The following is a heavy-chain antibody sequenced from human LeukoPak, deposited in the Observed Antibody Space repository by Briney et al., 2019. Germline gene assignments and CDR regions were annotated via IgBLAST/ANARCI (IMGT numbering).Heavy chain of an antibody. J-gene: IGHJ4*02. Sequence: PSETLSLTCTVSGGSISSSSYYWGWIRQPPGKGLEWIGSIYYSGSTNYNPSLKSRVTISVDTSKNQFSLKLSSVTAADTAVYYCARGPSTRVDYWGQGTLVTVSS. CDR1: GGSISSSSYY. CDR2: IYYSGST. CDR3: ARGPSTRVDY. D-gene: IGHD5-24*01. V-gene: IGHV4-39*07.